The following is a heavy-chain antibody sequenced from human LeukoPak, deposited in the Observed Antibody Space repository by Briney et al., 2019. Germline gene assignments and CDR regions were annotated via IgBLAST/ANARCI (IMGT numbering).Heavy chain of an antibody. V-gene: IGHV4-4*09. D-gene: IGHD1-26*01. Sequence: SETLSLTCTVSNGSISSYHWSWVRQPPGKGLEWIGYILTSGTTNYNPSLKSRLTISVDTSKNQFTLKLSSVTAADTAVYYCARLRVSGGYLYYFDHWGQGTLVTVSS. CDR1: NGSISSYH. J-gene: IGHJ4*02. CDR3: ARLRVSGGYLYYFDH. CDR2: ILTSGTT.